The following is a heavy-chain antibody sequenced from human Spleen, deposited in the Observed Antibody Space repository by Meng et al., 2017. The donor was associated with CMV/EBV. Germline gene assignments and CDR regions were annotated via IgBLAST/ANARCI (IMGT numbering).Heavy chain of an antibody. CDR1: GFTFSRSG. D-gene: IGHD1-26*01. CDR2: VQYDGGDK. V-gene: IGHV3-30*02. CDR3: ANEVGATQFDY. J-gene: IGHJ4*02. Sequence: GGSLRLSCAASGFTFSRSGMHWVRQAPGKGLEWVALVQYDGGDKYYADSVKGRFTISRDNSKNTLYLQMNSPRAEDTAVYYCANEVGATQFDYWGQGTLVTVSS.